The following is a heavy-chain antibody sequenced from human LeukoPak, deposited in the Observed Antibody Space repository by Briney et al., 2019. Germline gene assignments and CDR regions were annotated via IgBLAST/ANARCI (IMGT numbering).Heavy chain of an antibody. CDR2: ISYGGNNQ. J-gene: IGHJ4*02. D-gene: IGHD3-22*01. V-gene: IGHV3-30-3*01. CDR3: ARAPDSSGYYYHFDY. Sequence: GGSLRLSCGASGFTFSHYAMNWVRQAPGQGLEWVAIISYGGNNQYYADSVKGRFTISRDNSKNTVYLEMNGLRPEDTAVYYCARAPDSSGYYYHFDYWGQGTLVTVSS. CDR1: GFTFSHYA.